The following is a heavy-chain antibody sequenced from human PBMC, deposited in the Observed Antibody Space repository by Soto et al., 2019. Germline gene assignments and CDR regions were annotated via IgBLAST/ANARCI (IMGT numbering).Heavy chain of an antibody. Sequence: PSETLSLTCTVSGGSISSSSYYWGWIRQPPGKGLEWIGSIYYSGSTYYNPSLKSRVTISVDTSKNQFSLKLSSVTAADTAVYYCAMGELRYFDWRQADFDYWGQGTLVTVSS. D-gene: IGHD3-9*01. V-gene: IGHV4-39*01. CDR2: IYYSGST. CDR3: AMGELRYFDWRQADFDY. CDR1: GGSISSSSYY. J-gene: IGHJ4*02.